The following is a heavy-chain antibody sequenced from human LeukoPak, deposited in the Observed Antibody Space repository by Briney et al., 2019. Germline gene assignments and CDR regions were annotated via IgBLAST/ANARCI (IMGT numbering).Heavy chain of an antibody. CDR2: IHYSGTT. D-gene: IGHD3-16*01. CDR3: ARWGVPSFDF. V-gene: IGHV4-59*11. J-gene: IGHJ4*02. Sequence: PSETLSLTCTVSRGFITRHSWGWVRQPPGKGLEWIGHIHYSGTTSYNPSLKSRVTITSDTSNDQFSLKLSSVTAADTAMYYCARWGVPSFDFWGRGTLVTVSS. CDR1: RGFITRHS.